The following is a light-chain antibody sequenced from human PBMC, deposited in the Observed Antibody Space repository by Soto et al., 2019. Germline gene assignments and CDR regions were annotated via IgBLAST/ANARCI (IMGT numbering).Light chain of an antibody. CDR1: QSVSSN. V-gene: IGKV3-15*01. J-gene: IGKJ2*01. Sequence: IVMTQSPATLSVSPGERATLSCRASQSVSSNFAWYQQKPGQAPRLLIYGASTRAPGIPARFSGSGSGTAFTLPIISLQSHDFSVYYCQQYYNYPPYTFGQGTKLEIK. CDR2: GAS. CDR3: QQYYNYPPYT.